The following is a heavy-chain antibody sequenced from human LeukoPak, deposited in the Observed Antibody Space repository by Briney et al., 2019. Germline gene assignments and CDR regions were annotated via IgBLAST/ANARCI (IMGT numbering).Heavy chain of an antibody. CDR2: ISSSSSYI. D-gene: IGHD3-3*01. V-gene: IGHV3-21*01. J-gene: IGHJ5*02. CDR1: GFTFSSYS. CDR3: ASQYDFWSGYRLFYNWFDP. Sequence: TGGSLRLSCAASGFTFSSYSMNWVRQAPGKGLEWVSSISSSSSYIYYADSVKGRFTTSRDNAKNSLYLQMNSLRAEDTAVYYCASQYDFWSGYRLFYNWFDPWGQGTLVTVSS.